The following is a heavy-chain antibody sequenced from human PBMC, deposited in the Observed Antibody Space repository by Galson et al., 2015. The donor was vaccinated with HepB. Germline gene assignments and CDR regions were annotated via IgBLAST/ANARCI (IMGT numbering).Heavy chain of an antibody. V-gene: IGHV1-18*04. CDR2: ISAYNGNT. CDR3: ARAAHRFCSGGICNWFDP. CDR1: GYTFTSYG. J-gene: IGHJ5*02. Sequence: SVKVSCKASGYTFTSYGVTWVRQAPGQGLEWMGWISAYNGNTNYAQKLQGRVTMTKDTSTSTAYMELRSLRSDDTAVYYCARAAHRFCSGGICNWFDPWGQGTLVTVSS. D-gene: IGHD2-15*01.